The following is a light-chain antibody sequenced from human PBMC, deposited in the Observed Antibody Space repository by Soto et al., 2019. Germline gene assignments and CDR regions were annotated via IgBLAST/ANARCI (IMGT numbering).Light chain of an antibody. CDR3: QQYDTYWT. CDR1: QNINSW. CDR2: AAS. Sequence: IPMTQSPSTVSASVGDMVSITGRASQNINSWLAWYPQNPGSAPNVLIYAASSSESRVQTRISSSRSEDEFILTISSLQHDDFATYYCQQYDTYWTFGQGTKVDIK. J-gene: IGKJ1*01. V-gene: IGKV1-5*01.